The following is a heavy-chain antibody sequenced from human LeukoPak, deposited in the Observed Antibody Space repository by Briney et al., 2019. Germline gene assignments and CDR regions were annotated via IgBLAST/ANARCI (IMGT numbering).Heavy chain of an antibody. J-gene: IGHJ6*02. V-gene: IGHV3-23*01. Sequence: GGSLRLSCAASGFTFSSYAMSWVRQAPGEGLEWVSAISGSGGSTYYADSVKGRFTISRDNSKNTLYLQMNSLGAEDTAVYYCAKRPGPRAYYGMDVWGQGTTVTVSS. CDR2: ISGSGGST. CDR1: GFTFSSYA. D-gene: IGHD1-1*01. CDR3: AKRPGPRAYYGMDV.